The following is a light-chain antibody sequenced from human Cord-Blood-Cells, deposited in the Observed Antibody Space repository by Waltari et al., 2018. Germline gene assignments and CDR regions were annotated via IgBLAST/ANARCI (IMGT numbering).Light chain of an antibody. Sequence: QSALTKPAPVSGSPGQSITIPCTGTSSDVGIYNLVPWYQQHPGKAPKLMIYEGSKRPSGVSNRFSGSKSGNTASLTISGLQAEDEADYYCCSYAGSSTWVFGGGTKLTVL. CDR2: EGS. J-gene: IGLJ3*02. V-gene: IGLV2-23*01. CDR3: CSYAGSSTWV. CDR1: SSDVGIYNL.